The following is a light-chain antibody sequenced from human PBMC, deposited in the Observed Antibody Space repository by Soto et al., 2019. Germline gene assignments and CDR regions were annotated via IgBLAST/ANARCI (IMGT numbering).Light chain of an antibody. J-gene: IGKJ4*01. V-gene: IGKV3-11*01. CDR2: TAS. Sequence: IVVTQSPATLSLSPGEGSTLSCRVSENVVPNFAWYQHKPGQAPRLLIHTASYRATGVPARFSGSGSHTVFTRTISSLEPEEVAVYYCQERGRWPRAAFGGGNRVDIK. CDR1: ENVVPN. CDR3: QERGRWPRAA.